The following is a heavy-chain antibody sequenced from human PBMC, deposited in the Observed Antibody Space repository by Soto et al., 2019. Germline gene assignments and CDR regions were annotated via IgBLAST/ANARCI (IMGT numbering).Heavy chain of an antibody. J-gene: IGHJ6*02. Sequence: GGSLRLSCAGSAFTLGDYAMSWVRQAPGKGLEWVGSIRSKAYGGTTEYAASVKGRFTISRDDSKRTAYLQMNSLKSEDTAVYYCARVRDWLIRFYYYGLDVRGQGTTVTVSS. CDR3: ARVRDWLIRFYYYGLDV. CDR2: IRSKAYGGTT. CDR1: AFTLGDYA. V-gene: IGHV3-49*04. D-gene: IGHD6-19*01.